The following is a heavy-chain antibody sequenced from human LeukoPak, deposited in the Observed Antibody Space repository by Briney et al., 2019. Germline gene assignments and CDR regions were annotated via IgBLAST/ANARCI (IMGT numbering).Heavy chain of an antibody. CDR3: AREENYYDSSGYGWFDP. D-gene: IGHD3-22*01. V-gene: IGHV4-34*01. CDR2: IYQSETA. J-gene: IGHJ5*02. Sequence: SETLSLTCAVYGGSFSGYYWSWIRQPPGKGLEWIGSIYQSETAHYNPSLKSRVTISVDTSKNQFSLKLSSVTAADTAVYYCAREENYYDSSGYGWFDPWGQGTLVTVSS. CDR1: GGSFSGYY.